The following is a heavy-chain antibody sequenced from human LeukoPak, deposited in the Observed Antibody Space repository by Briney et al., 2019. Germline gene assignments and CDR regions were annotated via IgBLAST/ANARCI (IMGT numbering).Heavy chain of an antibody. V-gene: IGHV4-34*01. CDR3: ARARGYSSGWYLAP. D-gene: IGHD6-19*01. Sequence: SETLSLTCAVYGGPFSGYYWSWIRQPPGKGLEWIGEINHSGSTNYNPSLKSRVTISVDTSKNQFSLKLSSVTAADTAVYYCARARGYSSGWYLAPWGQGTLVTVSS. CDR2: INHSGST. J-gene: IGHJ5*02. CDR1: GGPFSGYY.